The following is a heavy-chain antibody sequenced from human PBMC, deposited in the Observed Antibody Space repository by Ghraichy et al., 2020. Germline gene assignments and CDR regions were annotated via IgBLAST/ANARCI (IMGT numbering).Heavy chain of an antibody. V-gene: IGHV4-59*01. J-gene: IGHJ2*01. CDR3: ARAGPRDWYSDL. Sequence: SETLSLTCTVSGGSISPYYWSWIRQPPGKGLEWLGYIHSSGSAKYSPSLNSRVTFSIDTSKYQLSLNLNSVTAADTAVYYCARAGPRDWYSDLWGRGTLVAVSS. CDR1: GGSISPYY. CDR2: IHSSGSA.